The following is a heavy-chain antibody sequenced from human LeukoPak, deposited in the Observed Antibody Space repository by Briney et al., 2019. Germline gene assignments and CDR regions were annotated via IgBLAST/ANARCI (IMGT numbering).Heavy chain of an antibody. J-gene: IGHJ4*02. CDR2: IYDSGTT. D-gene: IGHD3-16*01. CDR1: GFTVSNNY. V-gene: IGHV3-53*01. Sequence: GGSLRLSCAASGFTVSNNYMSWVRQAPGKGLEWVSVIYDSGTTFYADSVKGRFTISRDNSKNTLYLQMNSLRAEDTAVYYCARDWGKTVGFEYWGQGTLVTVPS. CDR3: ARDWGKTVGFEY.